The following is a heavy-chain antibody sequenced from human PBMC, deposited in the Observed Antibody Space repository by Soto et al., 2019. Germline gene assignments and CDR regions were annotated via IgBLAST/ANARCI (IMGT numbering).Heavy chain of an antibody. V-gene: IGHV3-23*01. CDR3: AINIGGELLSTFDY. CDR1: GFTFSSYA. CDR2: ISVSDGST. Sequence: GGSLRLSCAASGFTFSSYAMSWVRQAPGKGLEWVSGISVSDGSTYYADSVKGRFTISRDNSKNTLYLQMNSLRAEDTALYYCAINIGGELLSTFDYWGQGTLVTVSS. J-gene: IGHJ4*02. D-gene: IGHD3-10*01.